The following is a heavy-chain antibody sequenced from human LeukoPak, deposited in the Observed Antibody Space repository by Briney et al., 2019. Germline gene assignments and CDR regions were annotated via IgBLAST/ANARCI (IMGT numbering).Heavy chain of an antibody. CDR2: INPNSGGT. Sequence: ASVRVSCKASGYTFTNYGISWVRQAPGQGLEWMGWINPNSGGTNYAQKFRGRVTMTRDTSISTAYMELSRLRSDDTAVYYCAREGAGTDYWGQGTLVTVSS. CDR1: GYTFTNYG. V-gene: IGHV1-2*02. D-gene: IGHD6-19*01. J-gene: IGHJ4*02. CDR3: AREGAGTDY.